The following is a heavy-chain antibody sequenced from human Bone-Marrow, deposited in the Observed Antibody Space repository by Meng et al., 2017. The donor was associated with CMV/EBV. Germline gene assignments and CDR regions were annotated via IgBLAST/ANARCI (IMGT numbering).Heavy chain of an antibody. J-gene: IGHJ4*02. CDR3: ARGVAETLGWEMGY. CDR1: GFTLTRHL. Sequence: EVQLVESGGGLVRPGGSLGVSCAVSGFTLTRHLMHWVREVPGKGLEWVSRIDIDGRDITYADSVRGRFSISRDDAKNTLYLQMNSLRIEDTAVYYCARGVAETLGWEMGYWGQGPLVTVYS. CDR2: IDIDGRDI. V-gene: IGHV3-74*03. D-gene: IGHD1-26*01.